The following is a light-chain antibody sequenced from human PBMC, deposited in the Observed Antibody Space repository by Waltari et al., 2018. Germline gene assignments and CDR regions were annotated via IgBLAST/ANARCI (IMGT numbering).Light chain of an antibody. V-gene: IGKV1-27*01. CDR2: AAS. Sequence: DIQMTQSPSSLSASVGDRVTITCRASRGLSNYLAWYQQKPGKVPKLLIYAASTLQSGVPSRFSGSGFGTDFTLTISSLQPEDSAVYFCQQFNTRYSFGQGTKLEI. CDR1: RGLSNY. J-gene: IGKJ2*01. CDR3: QQFNTRYS.